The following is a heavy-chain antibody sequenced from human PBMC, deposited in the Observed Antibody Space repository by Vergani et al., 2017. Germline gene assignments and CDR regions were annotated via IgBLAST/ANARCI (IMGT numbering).Heavy chain of an antibody. CDR3: ARDRNLAAAGSYYFDY. J-gene: IGHJ4*02. V-gene: IGHV1-69*01. Sequence: QVQLVQSGAEVKKPGSSVKVSCKASGGTFSSYAISWVRQAPGQGLEWMGGIIPIFGTATYAQKFQGRVTITADESTSTAYMELSSLRSEDTAVYYCARDRNLAAAGSYYFDYWGQGTLVTVSS. CDR1: GGTFSSYA. D-gene: IGHD6-13*01. CDR2: IIPIFGTA.